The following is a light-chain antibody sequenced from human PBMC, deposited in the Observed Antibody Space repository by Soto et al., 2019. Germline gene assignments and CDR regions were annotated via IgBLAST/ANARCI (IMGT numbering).Light chain of an antibody. J-gene: IGKJ1*01. Sequence: EIVLTQSPATLSVSPGERATLSCRAGQTIYSNVAWYQQRPGQAPRLLIYRASTRATGVPARFSGSGSGTEFTLTISGLQSEDFALYYCQQYQNLWTSGQGTKV. CDR3: QQYQNLWT. CDR1: QTIYSN. CDR2: RAS. V-gene: IGKV3-15*01.